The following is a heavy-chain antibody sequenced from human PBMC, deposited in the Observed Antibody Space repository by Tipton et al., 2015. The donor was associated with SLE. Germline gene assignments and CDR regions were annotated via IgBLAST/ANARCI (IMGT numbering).Heavy chain of an antibody. D-gene: IGHD6-19*01. CDR2: TSWNGTTL. CDR3: AKDSGSGWYNWFDP. V-gene: IGHV3-9*01. Sequence: SLRLSCATSGFQFEGYSMHWVRQIPGRGLEWVSTTSWNGTTLGYADSVKGRFTASRDNAKNSLFLQMNSLRPEDTALYYCAKDSGSGWYNWFDPWGQGTLVTVSS. CDR1: GFQFEGYS. J-gene: IGHJ5*02.